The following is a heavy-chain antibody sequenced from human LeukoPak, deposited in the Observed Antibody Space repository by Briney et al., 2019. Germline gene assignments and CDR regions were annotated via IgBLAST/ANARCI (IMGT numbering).Heavy chain of an antibody. Sequence: GEYLKISCKGSGYSFTSYWISWVRQMPGKGLEWMGRIDPSDSYTNYSPSFRGHVTISADKSISTAYLQWSSLKASDTAMYYCARRYGSGSSIDYWAREPWSPSPQ. D-gene: IGHD3-10*01. V-gene: IGHV5-10-1*01. CDR1: GYSFTSYW. CDR2: IDPSDSYT. J-gene: IGHJ4*02. CDR3: ARRYGSGSSIDY.